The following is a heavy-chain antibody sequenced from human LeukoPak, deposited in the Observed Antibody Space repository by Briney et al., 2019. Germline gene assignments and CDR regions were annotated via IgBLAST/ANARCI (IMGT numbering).Heavy chain of an antibody. Sequence: SETLSLTCTVSGGSISSYYWSWIRQPPGKGLEWIGYIYYSGRTKYNPSLKSRVTISVDTSKNQFSLRLSSVTAADTAVYYCARSAYYYDSSGYYQFDYWGQGALVTVSS. CDR3: ARSAYYYDSSGYYQFDY. V-gene: IGHV4-59*08. J-gene: IGHJ4*02. CDR1: GGSISSYY. CDR2: IYYSGRT. D-gene: IGHD3-22*01.